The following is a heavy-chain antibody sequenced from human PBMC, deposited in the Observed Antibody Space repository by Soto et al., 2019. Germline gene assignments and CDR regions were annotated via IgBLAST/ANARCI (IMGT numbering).Heavy chain of an antibody. V-gene: IGHV1-18*01. D-gene: IGHD2-15*01. CDR1: GYTFTSYG. CDR3: ARDRLLLYYYYYIDV. J-gene: IGHJ6*03. Sequence: ASVKVSCKASGYTFTSYGISWVRQAPGQGLEWMGWISAYNGNTNYAQKLQGRVTMTTDTSTSTAYMELRSLRSDDTAVYYCARDRLLLYYYYYIDVWGKGTTVTVSS. CDR2: ISAYNGNT.